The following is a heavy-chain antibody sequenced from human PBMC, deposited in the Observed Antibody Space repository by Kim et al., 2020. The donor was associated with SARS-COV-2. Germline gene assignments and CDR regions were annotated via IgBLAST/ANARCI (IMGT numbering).Heavy chain of an antibody. V-gene: IGHV3-48*02. CDR2: TA. CDR3: ARGYTYGDY. J-gene: IGHJ4*02. D-gene: IGHD5-18*01. Sequence: TAYYEGSVKGRFNISRDNAKNSLYLQMKSRRDEDTAVYYCARGYTYGDYWGQGTLVTVSS.